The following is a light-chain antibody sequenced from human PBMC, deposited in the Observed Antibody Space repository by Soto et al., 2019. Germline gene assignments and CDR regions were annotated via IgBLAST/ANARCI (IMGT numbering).Light chain of an antibody. CDR1: QSVDSNY. CDR3: QQYSSGM. CDR2: GAS. Sequence: IVLTQSPATLSLSPGERATLSCRASQSVDSNYLAWYQQKPGQAPRLLIYGASRRATGIPDRFSGGGSGTDFTLTISRLEPEDFAVYYCQQYSSGMFGQGTKVEIK. V-gene: IGKV3-20*01. J-gene: IGKJ1*01.